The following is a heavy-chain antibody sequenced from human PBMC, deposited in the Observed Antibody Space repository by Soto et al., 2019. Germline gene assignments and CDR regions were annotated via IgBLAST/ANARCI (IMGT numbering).Heavy chain of an antibody. V-gene: IGHV3-48*03. CDR2: ISSSGSTI. J-gene: IGHJ6*02. CDR3: ARDPDPIAAAWTYGMDV. Sequence: GGSLRLSCAASGFTFSSYEMNWVRQAPGKGLEWVSYISSSGSTIYYADSVKGRFTISRDNAKNSLYLQMNSLRAEDTAVYYCARDPDPIAAAWTYGMDVWGQGTTVTVSS. D-gene: IGHD6-13*01. CDR1: GFTFSSYE.